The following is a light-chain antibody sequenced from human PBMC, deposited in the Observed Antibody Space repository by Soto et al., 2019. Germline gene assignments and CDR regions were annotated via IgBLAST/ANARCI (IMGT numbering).Light chain of an antibody. J-gene: IGLJ2*01. CDR2: SNN. CDR3: AAWDDSLNGHVV. V-gene: IGLV1-44*01. Sequence: QYVLTQPPSASGTPGQRVTISCSGSSSNIGSNTVNWYQQLPGTAPKLLIYSNNQRPSGVPDRFSGSTSGASASLAISGLQSEDEADYYCAAWDDSLNGHVVFGGGTKLTVL. CDR1: SSNIGSNT.